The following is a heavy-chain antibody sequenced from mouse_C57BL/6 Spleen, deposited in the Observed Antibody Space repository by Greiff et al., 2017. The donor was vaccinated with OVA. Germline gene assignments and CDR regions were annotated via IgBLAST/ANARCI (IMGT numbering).Heavy chain of an antibody. D-gene: IGHD2-1*01. CDR3: AKGDGNLWYFDV. J-gene: IGHJ1*03. CDR1: GYTFTSYT. V-gene: IGHV1-4*01. Sequence: VMLVESGAELARPGASVKMSCKASGYTFTSYTMHWVKQRPGQGLEWIGYINPSSGYTKYNQKFKDKATLTADKSSSTAYMQLSSLTSEDSAVYYCAKGDGNLWYFDVWGTGTTVTVSS. CDR2: INPSSGYT.